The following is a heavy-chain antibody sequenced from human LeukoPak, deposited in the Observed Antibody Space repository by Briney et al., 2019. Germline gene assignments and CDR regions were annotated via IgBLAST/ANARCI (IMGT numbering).Heavy chain of an antibody. CDR3: ARVGRAAHAFDI. V-gene: IGHV3-53*01. D-gene: IGHD2-15*01. CDR1: GFTVSSNY. CDR2: IYSGGST. J-gene: IGHJ3*02. Sequence: GGSLRLSCVASGFTVSSNYMSWVRQAPGKGLEWVSVIYSGGSTYYADSVKGRFTISRDNSKNTLYLQMNSLRAEDTAVYYCARVGRAAHAFDIWGQGTMVTVSA.